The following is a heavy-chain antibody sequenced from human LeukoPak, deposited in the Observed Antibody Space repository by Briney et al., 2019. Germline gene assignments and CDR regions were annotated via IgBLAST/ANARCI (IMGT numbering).Heavy chain of an antibody. CDR3: ASRSSWYGGAWFDY. D-gene: IGHD6-13*01. J-gene: IGHJ4*02. CDR1: GGSISGSSYY. V-gene: IGHV4-39*01. CDR2: IYYSGST. Sequence: SETLSLTCTVSGGSISGSSYYWGWIRQPPGKGLEWIGSIYYSGSTYYNPSLKSRVTKSVDTSKNQFSLKLSSVTAADTAVYYCASRSSWYGGAWFDYRGQGTLVTVSS.